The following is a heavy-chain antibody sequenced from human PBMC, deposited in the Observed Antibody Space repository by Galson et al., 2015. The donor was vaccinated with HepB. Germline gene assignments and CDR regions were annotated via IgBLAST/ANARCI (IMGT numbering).Heavy chain of an antibody. J-gene: IGHJ3*02. CDR1: RFIFSSYA. V-gene: IGHV3-23*01. Sequence: SLRLSCATSRFIFSSYAMNWVRQTPGKGLEWVSAISGSGAITYYADSVKGRFTVSRDNSKNTLYLQMNSLRAEDTAVYYCAKVIRRDNGGHGGLDGFDIWGRGTMVTVSS. D-gene: IGHD4-23*01. CDR2: ISGSGAIT. CDR3: AKVIRRDNGGHGGLDGFDI.